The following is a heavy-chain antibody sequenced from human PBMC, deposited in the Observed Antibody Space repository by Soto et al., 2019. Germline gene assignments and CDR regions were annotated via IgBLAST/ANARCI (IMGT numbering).Heavy chain of an antibody. CDR3: ARGQLLHYQYGLDV. CDR2: FYEGGST. V-gene: IGHV4-59*13. Sequence: SQTLSLTCTVSGCSISPFYCSWLRLSPGKGLEFIGFFYEGGSTHYNPSLKSRVTISVDTSKNQFFLNLRSVTAADTAVYYCARGQLLHYQYGLDVWGQGTPVTVSS. CDR1: GCSISPFY. D-gene: IGHD1-1*01. J-gene: IGHJ6*02.